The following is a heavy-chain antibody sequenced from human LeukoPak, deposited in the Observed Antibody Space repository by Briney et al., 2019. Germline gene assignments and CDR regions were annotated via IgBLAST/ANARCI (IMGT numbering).Heavy chain of an antibody. V-gene: IGHV1-2*02. Sequence: ASVKVSCKASGHTFTGYYMHWVRQAPGQGLEWMGWINPNSGGTNYAQKFQGRVTMTRDTSISTAYMELSRLRSDDTAVYYCARDHSSSSRPDYWGQGTLVTVSS. J-gene: IGHJ4*02. CDR2: INPNSGGT. D-gene: IGHD6-13*01. CDR1: GHTFTGYY. CDR3: ARDHSSSSRPDY.